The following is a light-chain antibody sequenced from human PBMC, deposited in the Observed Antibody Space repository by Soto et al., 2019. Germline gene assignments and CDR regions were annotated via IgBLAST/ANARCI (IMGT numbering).Light chain of an antibody. Sequence: QPVLTQSPSASASLGASVKLTCTLSSGHSSYAIAWHQQQPEKGPRYLMKLNSDGSHSKGDGIPDRFSGSSSGAERYLTISSLQSEDEADYYCQTWGTGMVFGGGTRSPS. J-gene: IGLJ2*01. CDR1: SGHSSYA. CDR2: LNSDGSH. V-gene: IGLV4-69*01. CDR3: QTWGTGMV.